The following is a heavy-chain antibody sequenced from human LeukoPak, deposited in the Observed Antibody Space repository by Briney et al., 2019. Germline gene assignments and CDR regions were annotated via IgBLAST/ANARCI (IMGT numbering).Heavy chain of an antibody. D-gene: IGHD1-1*01. V-gene: IGHV3-53*01. CDR3: ARDRAGTTLIRHHDYYYMDV. J-gene: IGHJ6*03. CDR1: GFTVSSNS. CDR2: IYSAGST. Sequence: GGSLRLSCTVSGFTVSSNSMSWVRQAPGKGLEWVSFIYSAGSTHYSDSVKGRFTISIDNSKNTLYLQMNSLRVEDTAVYYCARDRAGTTLIRHHDYYYMDVWGKGTTVTVSS.